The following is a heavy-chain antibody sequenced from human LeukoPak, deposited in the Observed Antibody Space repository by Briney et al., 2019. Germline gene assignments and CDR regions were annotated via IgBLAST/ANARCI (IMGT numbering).Heavy chain of an antibody. V-gene: IGHV1-69*13. CDR2: IIPIFGTA. CDR3: ARSPYSSSWYDNWFDP. Sequence: SVKVSCKASGGTFSSYAISWVRQAPGQGLEWMGGIIPIFGTANYAQKFQGRVTITADESTSTAYMELSSLRSEDTAVYYCARSPYSSSWYDNWFDPWGQGTLVTVSS. J-gene: IGHJ5*02. CDR1: GGTFSSYA. D-gene: IGHD6-13*01.